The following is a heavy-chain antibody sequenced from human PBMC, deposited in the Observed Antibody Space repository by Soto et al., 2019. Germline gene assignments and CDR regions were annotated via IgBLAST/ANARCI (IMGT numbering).Heavy chain of an antibody. D-gene: IGHD2-2*02. CDR3: ARVKVPAAILGAFDL. CDR1: GYTFTSYY. V-gene: IGHV1-46*01. J-gene: IGHJ3*01. Sequence: GASVKVSCKASGYTFTSYYMHWVRQAPGQGLEWMGIINPSGGSTSYAQKFQDRVTMTTDTSTRTAYMELRSLKSDDTAVYYCARVKVPAAILGAFDLWGQGTLVTVSS. CDR2: INPSGGST.